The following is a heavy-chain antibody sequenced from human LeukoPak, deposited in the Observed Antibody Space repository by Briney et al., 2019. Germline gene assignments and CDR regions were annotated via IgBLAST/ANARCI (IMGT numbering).Heavy chain of an antibody. Sequence: EASVKVSCKASGGTFSSYTISWVRQAPGQGLEWMGRIIPILGIANYAQKFQGRVTITADKSTSTAYMELSGLRSEDTAVYYCASRRSRRGAFDIWCQGTMVTVSS. V-gene: IGHV1-69*02. CDR2: IIPILGIA. CDR3: ASRRSRRGAFDI. J-gene: IGHJ3*02. D-gene: IGHD2-2*01. CDR1: GGTFSSYT.